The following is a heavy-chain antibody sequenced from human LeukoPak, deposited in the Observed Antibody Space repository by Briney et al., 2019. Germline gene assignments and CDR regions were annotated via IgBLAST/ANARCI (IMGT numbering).Heavy chain of an antibody. CDR1: GYTFTSYY. CDR3: ARGPNTVTDQYYFDY. CDR2: INPSGGST. V-gene: IGHV1-46*01. D-gene: IGHD4-17*01. J-gene: IGHJ4*02. Sequence: GASVKVSCKASGYTFTSYYVHWVRQAPGQGLEWMGIINPSGGSTSYAQKFQGRVTMTRDMSTSTVYMELSSLRSEDTAVYYCARGPNTVTDQYYFDYWGQGTLVTVSS.